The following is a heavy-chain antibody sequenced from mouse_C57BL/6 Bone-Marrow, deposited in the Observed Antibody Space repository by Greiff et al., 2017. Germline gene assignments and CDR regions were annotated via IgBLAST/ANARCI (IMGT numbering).Heavy chain of an antibody. D-gene: IGHD2-1*01. J-gene: IGHJ3*01. Sequence: VQLQQSGPGLVQPSQSLSITCTVSGFSLTSYGVHWVRQSPGKGLEWLGVIWRGGSTDYNAAFMSRLSITKDNSKSQVFLKLNSLQADDTAIYYCAKIGIYYGNYDWFAYWGQGTLVTVSA. CDR3: AKIGIYYGNYDWFAY. CDR1: GFSLTSYG. CDR2: IWRGGST. V-gene: IGHV2-5*01.